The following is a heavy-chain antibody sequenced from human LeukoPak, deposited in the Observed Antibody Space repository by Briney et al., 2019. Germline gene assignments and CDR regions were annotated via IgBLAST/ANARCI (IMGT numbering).Heavy chain of an antibody. V-gene: IGHV4-39*07. CDR1: GGSISSSSYY. J-gene: IGHJ4*02. D-gene: IGHD3-22*01. CDR2: IYHSGST. CDR3: ARRGYYDSSGYYVPVKYYFDY. Sequence: SSETLSLTCTVSGGSISSSSYYWGWIRQPPGKGLEWIGSIYHSGSTYYNSSLKSRVTISLDTSKNQFSLKLSSVTAADTAVYYCARRGYYDSSGYYVPVKYYFDYWGQGTLVTVSS.